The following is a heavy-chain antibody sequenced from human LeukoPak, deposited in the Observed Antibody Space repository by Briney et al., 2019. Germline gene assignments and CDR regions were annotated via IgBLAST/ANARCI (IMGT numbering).Heavy chain of an antibody. CDR2: ISSSGSTI. J-gene: IGHJ4*02. V-gene: IGHV3-11*01. Sequence: GGSLRLSRAASGFTFSDYYMSWIRQAPGKGLEWVSYISSSGSTIYYADSVKGRFTISRDNAKNSLYLQMNSLRAEDTAVYYCAKEGSDSDDSSHYYKGIIGYHFDFWGQGTLVTVSS. D-gene: IGHD3-22*01. CDR1: GFTFSDYY. CDR3: AKEGSDSDDSSHYYKGIIGYHFDF.